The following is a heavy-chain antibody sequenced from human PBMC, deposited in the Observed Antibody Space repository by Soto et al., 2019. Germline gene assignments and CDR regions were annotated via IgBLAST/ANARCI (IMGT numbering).Heavy chain of an antibody. CDR2: MNPNSGNT. CDR3: ARAGRITMIVVVNAFDI. CDR1: GYTFTSYD. Sequence: ASVKVSCKASGYTFTSYDINWVRQATGQGLEWMGWMNPNSGNTGYAQKFQGRVTMTRNTSISTAYMELSSLRSEDTAVYYCARAGRITMIVVVNAFDIWGQGTMVTVSS. D-gene: IGHD3-22*01. J-gene: IGHJ3*02. V-gene: IGHV1-8*01.